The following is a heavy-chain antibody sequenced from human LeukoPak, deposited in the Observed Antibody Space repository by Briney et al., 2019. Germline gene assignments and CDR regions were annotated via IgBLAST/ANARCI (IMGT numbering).Heavy chain of an antibody. Sequence: GGSLRLSCAASGFTFSSYAMSWVRQAPGKGLEWVSAISGSGGSTCYADSVKGRFTISRDNSKNTLYLQMNSLRAEDTAVYYCAKDLYYDFWSGYYYYWGQGTLVTVSS. CDR3: AKDLYYDFWSGYYYY. D-gene: IGHD3-3*01. CDR1: GFTFSSYA. CDR2: ISGSGGST. J-gene: IGHJ4*02. V-gene: IGHV3-23*01.